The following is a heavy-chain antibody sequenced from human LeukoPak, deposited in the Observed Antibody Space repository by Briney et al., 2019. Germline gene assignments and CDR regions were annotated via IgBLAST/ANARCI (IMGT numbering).Heavy chain of an antibody. CDR3: ARTEHYSDRNGYYYFDQ. V-gene: IGHV3-33*01. Sequence: GRSLRLSCAASGFTFSAYGMHWVRQAPGKGLEWVALIYYDGRNKNYADSVKGRFTISRDNPKNTLYLQMNSLRVEDTAVYYCARTEHYSDRNGYYYFDQWGQGTLVSVSS. D-gene: IGHD3-22*01. CDR1: GFTFSAYG. CDR2: IYYDGRNK. J-gene: IGHJ4*02.